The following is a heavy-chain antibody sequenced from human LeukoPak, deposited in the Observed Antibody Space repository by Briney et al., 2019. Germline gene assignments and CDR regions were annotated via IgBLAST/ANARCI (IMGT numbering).Heavy chain of an antibody. J-gene: IGHJ4*02. V-gene: IGHV4-39*01. CDR3: ARHIVLAGSTFYY. CDR2: IYYSGST. D-gene: IGHD3-9*01. CDR1: GGSISSRSHY. Sequence: SETLSLTCTVSGGSISSRSHYWCRIRQPPGKGLEWHGSIYYSGSTSYNPSHKRRVTISVDTPKNEFSQKLSAVTAADTAVYFCARHIVLAGSTFYYWGQGALVTVSS.